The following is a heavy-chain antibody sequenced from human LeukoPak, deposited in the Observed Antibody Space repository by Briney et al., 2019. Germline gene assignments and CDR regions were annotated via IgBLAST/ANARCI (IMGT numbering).Heavy chain of an antibody. CDR1: GYTFTNYF. Sequence: ASVKVSCKASGYTFTNYFMHWVRQAPGQGLEWMGRINPNSGGTNSAQKFQGRVTMTRDTSISTAYMELSRLTSDDTAVYCCARVRSSSWDIDYWGQGTLVTVSS. J-gene: IGHJ4*02. V-gene: IGHV1-2*06. CDR2: INPNSGGT. D-gene: IGHD6-13*01. CDR3: ARVRSSSWDIDY.